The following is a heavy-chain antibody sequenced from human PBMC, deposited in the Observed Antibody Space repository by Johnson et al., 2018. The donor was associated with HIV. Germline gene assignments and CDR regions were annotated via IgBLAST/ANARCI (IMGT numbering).Heavy chain of an antibody. CDR3: AKDRTSGSYSDDAFDI. J-gene: IGHJ3*02. V-gene: IGHV3-23*04. Sequence: EQLVESGGGLVQPGGSLRLSCAASGFTFSSYAMSWVRQAPGKGLEWVSAISGSGGSTYYADSVKGRFTISRDNSKNTLYLQMNSLRAEDTAVYYCAKDRTSGSYSDDAFDIWGQGTMVTVSS. CDR2: ISGSGGST. CDR1: GFTFSSYA. D-gene: IGHD1-26*01.